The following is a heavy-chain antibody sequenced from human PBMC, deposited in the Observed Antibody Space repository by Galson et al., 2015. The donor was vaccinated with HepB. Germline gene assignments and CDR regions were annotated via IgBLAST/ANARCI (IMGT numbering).Heavy chain of an antibody. CDR1: GFTFSSYA. J-gene: IGHJ3*02. V-gene: IGHV3-23*01. D-gene: IGHD2-15*01. CDR3: AKDREGIGRAFDI. CDR2: ISGSGVST. Sequence: SLRLSCAASGFTFSSYAMSWVRQAPGKGLEWVSAISGSGVSTYYADYVKGRFTISRDNSTNTVFLQMNSLRADDTALYYCAKDREGIGRAFDIWGQGTMVTVSS.